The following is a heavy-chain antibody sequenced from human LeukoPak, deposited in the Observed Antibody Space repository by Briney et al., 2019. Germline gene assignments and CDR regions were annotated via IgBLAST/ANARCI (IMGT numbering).Heavy chain of an antibody. V-gene: IGHV1-24*01. D-gene: IGHD5-12*01. CDR2: FDPEDGET. J-gene: IGHJ4*02. Sequence: ASVKVSCKASGGTFSSYAISWARQAPGKGLEWMGGFDPEDGETIYAQKFQGRVTMTEDTSTDTAYMELSSLRSEDTAVYYCATDLRGWLRLLDYWGQGTLVTVSS. CDR3: ATDLRGWLRLLDY. CDR1: GGTFSSYA.